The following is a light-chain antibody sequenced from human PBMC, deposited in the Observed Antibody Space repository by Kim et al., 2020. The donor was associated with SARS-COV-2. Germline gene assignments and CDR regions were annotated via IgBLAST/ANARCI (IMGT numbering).Light chain of an antibody. CDR2: YDS. Sequence: SYELTQPPSVSVAPGKTARITRGGNNIGSKSVHWYQQKPGQAPVLVIYYDSDRPSGIPERFSGSNSGNTATLTISRVEAGDEAEYYRQAWGSRSDHRVFG. CDR3: QAWGSRSDHRV. J-gene: IGLJ3*02. CDR1: NIGSKS. V-gene: IGLV3-21*04.